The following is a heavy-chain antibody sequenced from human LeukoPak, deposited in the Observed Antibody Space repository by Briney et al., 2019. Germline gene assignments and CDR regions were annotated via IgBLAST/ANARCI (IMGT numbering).Heavy chain of an antibody. CDR3: AKDPRAQYCSSTSCSHYDY. D-gene: IGHD2-2*01. V-gene: IGHV3-23*01. CDR1: GFTFSSYD. CDR2: ISGSGGST. Sequence: GGSLRLSCAASGFTFSSYDMSWVRQAPGKGLEWVTAISGSGGSTYYADSVKGRFTISRDNSKNTLYLQMNSLRAEDTAVYYCAKDPRAQYCSSTSCSHYDYWGQGTLVTVSS. J-gene: IGHJ4*02.